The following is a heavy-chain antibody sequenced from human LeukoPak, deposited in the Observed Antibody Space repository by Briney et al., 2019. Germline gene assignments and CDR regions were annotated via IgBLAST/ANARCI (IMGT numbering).Heavy chain of an antibody. CDR3: ALYPGSDSRSWGY. Sequence: GGSLRLSCAASGFTFSSYAMNWVRQAPGKGLEWVSGITGSGASTFYADSVKGRFTITRDNSKSTLFLQMNSLRADDTAVYYCALYPGSDSRSWGYWGQGTLVTVSS. D-gene: IGHD5-12*01. J-gene: IGHJ4*02. CDR1: GFTFSSYA. CDR2: ITGSGAST. V-gene: IGHV3-23*01.